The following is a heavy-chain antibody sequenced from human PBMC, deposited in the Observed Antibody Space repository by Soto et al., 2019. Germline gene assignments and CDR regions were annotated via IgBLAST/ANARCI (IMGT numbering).Heavy chain of an antibody. Sequence: SETLSLTCAVYGGSFSGYYWSWIRQPPGKGLEWIGEINHSGSTNYNPSLKSRVTISVDTSKNQFSLKLSSVTAADTAVYYCAREGGREYVFWSGYYNEDYYYYYGMDVWGQGTTVTVSS. CDR2: INHSGST. D-gene: IGHD3-3*01. J-gene: IGHJ6*02. CDR1: GGSFSGYY. CDR3: AREGGREYVFWSGYYNEDYYYYYGMDV. V-gene: IGHV4-34*01.